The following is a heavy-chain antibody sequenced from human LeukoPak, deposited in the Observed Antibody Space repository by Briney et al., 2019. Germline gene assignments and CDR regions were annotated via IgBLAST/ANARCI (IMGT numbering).Heavy chain of an antibody. CDR3: ARDPKGYGSGRGYFDY. V-gene: IGHV3-30*04. J-gene: IGHJ4*02. CDR1: GFTFSSYA. Sequence: PGGSLRLSCAASGFTFSSYAMHWVRQAPGKGLEWVAVISYDGGNKYYADSVKGRFTISRDNSKNTLYLQMNSLRAEDTAVYYCARDPKGYGSGRGYFDYWGQGTLVTVSS. D-gene: IGHD3-10*01. CDR2: ISYDGGNK.